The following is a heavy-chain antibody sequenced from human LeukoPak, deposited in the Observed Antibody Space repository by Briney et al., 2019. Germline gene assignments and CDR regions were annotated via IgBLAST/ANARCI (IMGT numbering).Heavy chain of an antibody. D-gene: IGHD3-3*01. CDR3: ARGSEWSSGVSDY. CDR1: GFTFSSCG. V-gene: IGHV3-21*01. CDR2: ISGSSTYI. Sequence: GGSLRLSCAASGFTFSSCGMNWVRQAPGKGLEWVPSISGSSTYIYYADSVKGRFTISRDNAKNSLYLQMNSLRAEDTAVYYCARGSEWSSGVSDYWGQGTLVTVSS. J-gene: IGHJ4*02.